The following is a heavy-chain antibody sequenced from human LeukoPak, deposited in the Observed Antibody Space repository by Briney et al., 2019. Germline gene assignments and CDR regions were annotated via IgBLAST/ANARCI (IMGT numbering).Heavy chain of an antibody. Sequence: SETLSPTCTVSGGSISSGGYYWSWIRQHPGKGLEWIGYIYYSGSTYYNPSLKSRVTISVDTSKNQFSLKLSSVTAADTAVYYCAREVHDSSGYVDYWGQGTLVTVSS. CDR3: AREVHDSSGYVDY. D-gene: IGHD3-22*01. J-gene: IGHJ4*02. CDR2: IYYSGST. CDR1: GGSISSGGYY. V-gene: IGHV4-31*03.